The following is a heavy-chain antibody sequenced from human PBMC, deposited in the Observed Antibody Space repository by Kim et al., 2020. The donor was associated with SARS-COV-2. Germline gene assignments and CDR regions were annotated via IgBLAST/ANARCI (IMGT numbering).Heavy chain of an antibody. CDR1: GGSISSSSYY. V-gene: IGHV4-39*07. D-gene: IGHD5-12*01. Sequence: SETLSLTCTVSGGSISSSSYYWGWIRQPPGKGLEWIGSIYYSGSTYYNPSLKSRVTISVDTSKNQFSLKLSSVTAADTAVYYCARETLYSGYSFPLDYWGQGTLVTVSS. CDR2: IYYSGST. CDR3: ARETLYSGYSFPLDY. J-gene: IGHJ4*02.